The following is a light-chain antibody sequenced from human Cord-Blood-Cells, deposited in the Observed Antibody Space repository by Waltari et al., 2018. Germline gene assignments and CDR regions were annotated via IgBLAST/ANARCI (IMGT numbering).Light chain of an antibody. CDR1: SSNIGSNY. V-gene: IGLV1-47*01. CDR2: RNN. CDR3: AAWDDSLSGPV. Sequence: QSVLPQPPSASGTPGQRVTISCSGSSSNIGSNYVYWYQQLPGTAPKLLIYRNNQRPSGVPDRFSGSKSGTTASPAISGLRSEDEADYYCAAWDDSLSGPVFGGGTKLTVL. J-gene: IGLJ3*02.